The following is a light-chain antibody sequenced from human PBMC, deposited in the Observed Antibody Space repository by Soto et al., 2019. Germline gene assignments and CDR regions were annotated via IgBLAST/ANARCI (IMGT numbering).Light chain of an antibody. CDR1: LRLSTN. CDR3: QQYYNWPRT. CDR2: GAS. J-gene: IGKJ1*01. Sequence: DILMTQSPATLSVSPGETATLSCRASLRLSTNLAWYQQRPGQAPRLLIYGASTRATGIPARFSGSGSGTEFTLTISSLQSEDFAVYYCQQYYNWPRTFGQGTKVDIK. V-gene: IGKV3D-15*01.